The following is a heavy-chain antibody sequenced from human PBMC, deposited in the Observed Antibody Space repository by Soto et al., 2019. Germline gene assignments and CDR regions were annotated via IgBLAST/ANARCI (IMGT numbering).Heavy chain of an antibody. J-gene: IGHJ6*02. CDR2: IYPGDSDT. CDR3: ASHGSYGGNFAYYYYYGMDV. CDR1: GYSFTSYW. D-gene: IGHD4-17*01. V-gene: IGHV5-51*01. Sequence: GESLKISCKGSGYSFTSYWIGWVRQMPGKGLEWMGIIYPGDSDTSYSPSFQGQVTMSADKSISTAYLQWSSLKASDTAMYYCASHGSYGGNFAYYYYYGMDVWGQGTTVTVSS.